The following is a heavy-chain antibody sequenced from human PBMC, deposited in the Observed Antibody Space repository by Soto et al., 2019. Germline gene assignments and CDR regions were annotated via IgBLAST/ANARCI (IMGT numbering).Heavy chain of an antibody. V-gene: IGHV1-3*01. CDR3: ASEIAATTATSLDY. Sequence: QVQLVQSGAEVKKPGASVKVSCKASGYTFSGSVMHWVRQAPGQGLEWMGWINADNGNTKYSQKFQGRVTMTWDTSAITAYMELSSLRSEDTAIYYCASEIAATTATSLDYWGQGTLVTVSS. D-gene: IGHD4-17*01. CDR1: GYTFSGSV. J-gene: IGHJ4*02. CDR2: INADNGNT.